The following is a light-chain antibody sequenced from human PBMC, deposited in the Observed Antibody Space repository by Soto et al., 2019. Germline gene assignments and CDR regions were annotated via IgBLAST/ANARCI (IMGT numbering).Light chain of an antibody. Sequence: QSVLTQPASVSGSPGLSITVSCTGTISDVGTYNYVSWYQQHPGKAPKLMIYEVTKRPSGVSTRFSGSKSGNTASLTISRLQAEDEADYYCSSYTGTSTPYIFGSGTKVPVL. V-gene: IGLV2-14*01. CDR1: ISDVGTYNY. CDR2: EVT. CDR3: SSYTGTSTPYI. J-gene: IGLJ1*01.